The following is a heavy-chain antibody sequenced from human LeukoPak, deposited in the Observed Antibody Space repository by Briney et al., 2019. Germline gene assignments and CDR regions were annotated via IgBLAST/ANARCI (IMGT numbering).Heavy chain of an antibody. V-gene: IGHV3-33*01. Sequence: GRSLRLSCAASGFTFSKYGLHWVRQPAGKGLEWVAFIWFDGSEAYYVDSVKGRFTTSRDDSKNSLYLEMNSLRAEDTAVYYCVRDGPHYDLDVWGQGTTVTVSS. CDR1: GFTFSKYG. CDR3: VRDGPHYDLDV. D-gene: IGHD3-3*01. CDR2: IWFDGSEA. J-gene: IGHJ6*02.